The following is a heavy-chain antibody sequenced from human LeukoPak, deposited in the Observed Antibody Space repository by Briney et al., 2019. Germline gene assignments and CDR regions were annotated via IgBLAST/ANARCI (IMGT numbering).Heavy chain of an antibody. CDR3: ATYRQVLLPFES. Sequence: GGSLRLSCAASGFTFSIFAMIWVRQPPGKGLEWVSSIFPSGGEIHYADSVRGRFTISRDNSKSTLSLQMNSLRAEDTAIYYCATYRQVLLPFESWGQGTLVTVSS. D-gene: IGHD2-8*02. CDR2: IFPSGGEI. J-gene: IGHJ4*02. V-gene: IGHV3-23*01. CDR1: GFTFSIFA.